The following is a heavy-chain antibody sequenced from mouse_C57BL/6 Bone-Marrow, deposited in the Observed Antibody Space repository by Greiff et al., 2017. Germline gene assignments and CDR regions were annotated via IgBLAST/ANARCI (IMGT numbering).Heavy chain of an antibody. CDR2: ISSGGSYT. CDR1: GFTFSSYG. V-gene: IGHV5-6*01. D-gene: IGHD2-14*01. J-gene: IGHJ1*03. CDR3: AILGTAVALDV. Sequence: EVQLVESGGDLVKPGGSLKLSCAASGFTFSSYGMSWVRQTPDKRLEWVATISSGGSYTYYPDSVKGRFTISRDNAKNTLYLQMSSLKSEDTAMYDCAILGTAVALDVWGTGTTVTVSS.